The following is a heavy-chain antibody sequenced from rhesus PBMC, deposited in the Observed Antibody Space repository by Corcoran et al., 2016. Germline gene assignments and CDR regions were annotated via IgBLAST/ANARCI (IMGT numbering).Heavy chain of an antibody. D-gene: IGHD3-3*01. CDR1: GGSISGYYY. CDR3: ARGPLNFWSGYHIPD. V-gene: IGHV4-73*01. CDR2: IYGNSAST. Sequence: QVKLQQWGEGLVKPSETLSLTCAVYGGSISGYYYWSWSRQPPGKGLEWIGYIYGNSASTNYNPSLKNRVTISKDTSKNQFSLKLSSVTAADTAVYYCARGPLNFWSGYHIPDWGQGVLVTVSS. J-gene: IGHJ4*01.